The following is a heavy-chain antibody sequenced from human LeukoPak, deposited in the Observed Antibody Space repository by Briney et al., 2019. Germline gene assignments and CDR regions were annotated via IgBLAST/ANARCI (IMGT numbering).Heavy chain of an antibody. CDR2: ISWNSGSI. CDR3: ARDQGSSSWPFDY. J-gene: IGHJ4*02. V-gene: IGHV3-9*01. CDR1: GFPFDDYA. D-gene: IGHD6-13*01. Sequence: GGSLRLSCAASGFPFDDYAMHWVRQAPGKGLEGVSGISWNSGSIGYADSVKGRFTISRDNAKNSLYLQMNSLRAEDTAVYYCARDQGSSSWPFDYWGQGTLVTVSS.